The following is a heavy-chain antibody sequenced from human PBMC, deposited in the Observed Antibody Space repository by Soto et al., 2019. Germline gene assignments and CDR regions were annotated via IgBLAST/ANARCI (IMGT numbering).Heavy chain of an antibody. CDR3: ARPSGYSSSTNWFDP. Sequence: GESLEISCNGSGYSFTSYWISWVRQMPGKGLEWMGRIDPSDSYTNYSPSFQGHVTISADKSISTAYLQWSSLKASDTAVYYCARPSGYSSSTNWFDPWGQGTLVTVS. CDR1: GYSFTSYW. CDR2: IDPSDSYT. V-gene: IGHV5-10-1*01. J-gene: IGHJ5*02. D-gene: IGHD6-13*01.